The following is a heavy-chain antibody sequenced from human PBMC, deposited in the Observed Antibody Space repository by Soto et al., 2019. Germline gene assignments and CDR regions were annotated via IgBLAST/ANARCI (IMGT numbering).Heavy chain of an antibody. CDR3: ARQHRPLYCDSSGDDP. D-gene: IGHD3-22*01. CDR2: IYYSGST. J-gene: IGHJ5*02. Sequence: QLQLQESGPGLVKPSETLSLTCTVSGGSISSSSYYWGWIRQPPGKGLEWIGSIYYSGSTYYNPSLKSRVTISVDTSKNQFSLKLSSVTAADTAVYYCARQHRPLYCDSSGDDPWGQGTLVTVSS. V-gene: IGHV4-39*01. CDR1: GGSISSSSYY.